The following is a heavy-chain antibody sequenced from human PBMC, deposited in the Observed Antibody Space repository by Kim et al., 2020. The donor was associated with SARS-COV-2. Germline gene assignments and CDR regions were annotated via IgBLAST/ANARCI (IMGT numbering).Heavy chain of an antibody. CDR3: SRDIVGDYGDYERDY. CDR1: GFTFSSYS. J-gene: IGHJ4*02. V-gene: IGHV3-21*01. CDR2: ISSSSSYI. D-gene: IGHD4-17*01. Sequence: GGSLRLSCAASGFTFSSYSMNWVRQAPGKGLEWVASISSSSSYIYYADSVKGRFPISTDNATNSLYLQVNSLRAEDTAGYYCSRDIVGDYGDYERDYWGQGTLVTVSS.